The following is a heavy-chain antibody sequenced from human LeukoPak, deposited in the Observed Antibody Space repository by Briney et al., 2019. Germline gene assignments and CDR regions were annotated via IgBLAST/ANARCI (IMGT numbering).Heavy chain of an antibody. D-gene: IGHD1-26*01. J-gene: IGHJ6*02. CDR1: GYTLTELS. CDR3: ATGKWERRIYYGMDV. Sequence: ASVKVSCKVSGYTLTELSMHWVRQAPGKGLEWMGGFDSEDGETIYAQKFQGRVTMTEDTSTDTAYMELSSLRSEDTAVYYCATGKWERRIYYGMDVWGQGTTVTVSS. CDR2: FDSEDGET. V-gene: IGHV1-24*01.